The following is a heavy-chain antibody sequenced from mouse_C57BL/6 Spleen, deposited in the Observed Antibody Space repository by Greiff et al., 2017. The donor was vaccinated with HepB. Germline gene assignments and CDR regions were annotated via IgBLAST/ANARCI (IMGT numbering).Heavy chain of an antibody. V-gene: IGHV5-9*01. Sequence: EVKLMESGGGLVKPGGSLKLSCAASGFTFSSYTMSWVRQTPEKRLEWVATISGGGGNTYYPDSVKGRFTISRDNAKNTLYLQMSSLRSEDTALYYCARRAPYGQFAYWGQGTLVTVSA. CDR3: ARRAPYGQFAY. CDR1: GFTFSSYT. CDR2: ISGGGGNT. D-gene: IGHD1-1*02. J-gene: IGHJ3*01.